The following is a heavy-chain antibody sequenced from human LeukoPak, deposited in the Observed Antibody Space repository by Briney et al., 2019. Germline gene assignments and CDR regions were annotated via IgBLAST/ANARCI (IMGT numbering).Heavy chain of an antibody. J-gene: IGHJ4*02. CDR1: GGSIISSSYY. Sequence: SETLSLTCTVSGGSIISSSYYWGWIRQPPGKGLEWIGSIYYSGSTYYNPSLKSRVTISVDTSKNQFSLKLSSVTAADTAVYYCARFNYDSSGYYSLFDYWGQGTLVTVSS. V-gene: IGHV4-39*01. CDR3: ARFNYDSSGYYSLFDY. CDR2: IYYSGST. D-gene: IGHD3-22*01.